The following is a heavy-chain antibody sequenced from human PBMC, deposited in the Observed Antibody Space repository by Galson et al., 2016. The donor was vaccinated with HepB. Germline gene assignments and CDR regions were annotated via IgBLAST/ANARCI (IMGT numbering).Heavy chain of an antibody. CDR1: GFAISSTA. CDR2: IRGSGGKT. D-gene: IGHD3-10*01. J-gene: IGHJ4*02. CDR3: AKGSRYHDSGSYYGDY. Sequence: SLRLSCAASGFAISSTAMNWVRQAPGKGLEWVSVIRGSGGKTYYADSVMGRFTISRDNSKNTLYLQMNSLRAEDTAIYYCAKGSRYHDSGSYYGDYWGQGTLVTVSS. V-gene: IGHV3-23*01.